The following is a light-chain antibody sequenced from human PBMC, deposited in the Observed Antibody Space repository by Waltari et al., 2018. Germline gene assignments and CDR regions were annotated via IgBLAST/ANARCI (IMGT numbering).Light chain of an antibody. CDR3: CSYAGNKWL. V-gene: IGLV2-23*02. CDR1: SGDVGMFNL. J-gene: IGLJ3*02. Sequence: QSALTQPASVSGSPGQSIPIPRSGSSGDVGMFNLVSWYQQHPGKAPQLIIYHVADRPSGVSYRFSASKSGHTASLTISGLQPEDEADYYCCSYAGNKWLFGGGTK. CDR2: HVA.